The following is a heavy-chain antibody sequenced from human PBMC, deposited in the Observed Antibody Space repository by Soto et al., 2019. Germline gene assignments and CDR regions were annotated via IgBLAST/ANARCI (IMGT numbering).Heavy chain of an antibody. CDR2: IWYDGSQR. V-gene: IGHV3-33*01. CDR1: GFKFSSYG. D-gene: IGHD2-21*02. CDR3: ARDPGDYYFDH. J-gene: IGHJ4*02. Sequence: QVQLVESGGGVVQPGRSLRLSCAASGFKFSSYGMHWVRQAPGKRLEWVAIIWYDGSQRYYAASAKGRFTISRDNSKNTLHLKMNSLGAEDTAVYYCARDPGDYYFDHWGQGTLVTVSS.